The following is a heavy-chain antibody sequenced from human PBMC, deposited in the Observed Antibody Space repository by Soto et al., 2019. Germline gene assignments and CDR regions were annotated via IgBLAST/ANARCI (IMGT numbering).Heavy chain of an antibody. J-gene: IGHJ5*02. CDR2: IYFTGGT. D-gene: IGHD2-2*01. CDR3: ARLTSSRWFDP. Sequence: PSETLSLTCTVSGGSVNTGTSYWTWIRQPPGRGMEWIGYIYFTGGTKYNPSLKSRVTMSLDTSSNQFPLRLSAVTTADTAVYFCARLTSSRWFDPWGQGTLVTVSS. CDR1: GGSVNTGTSY. V-gene: IGHV4-61*01.